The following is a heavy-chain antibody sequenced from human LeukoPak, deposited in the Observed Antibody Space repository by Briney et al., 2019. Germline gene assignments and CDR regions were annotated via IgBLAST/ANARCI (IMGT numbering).Heavy chain of an antibody. J-gene: IGHJ3*02. CDR1: GFTFSNYW. CDR3: AREITWEVTPI. CDR2: IKEAGSEK. V-gene: IGHV3-7*01. D-gene: IGHD3-16*01. Sequence: GGSLRLSCAGSGFTFSNYWMSWVRQAPGKGLEWVGNIKEAGSEKYYVDSVKGRFTISRDNAKNSLYLQMNSLRAEETAVYYCAREITWEVTPIWGQGTMVTVSS.